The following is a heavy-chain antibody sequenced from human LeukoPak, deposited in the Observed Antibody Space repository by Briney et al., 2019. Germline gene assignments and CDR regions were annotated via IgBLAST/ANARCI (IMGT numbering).Heavy chain of an antibody. Sequence: PGVSLRLSCAASGFTFSRYAMSWVRQAPGKGLEWVSTISGSGGSTYYADSVKGRFTISRDKSKNTLYLQMNSLRAEDTAVYYCAKGHCSSSCYADPMYYYYGMDVWGQGTTVTVSS. CDR2: ISGSGGST. V-gene: IGHV3-23*01. CDR3: AKGHCSSSCYADPMYYYYGMDV. J-gene: IGHJ6*02. D-gene: IGHD2-2*01. CDR1: GFTFSRYA.